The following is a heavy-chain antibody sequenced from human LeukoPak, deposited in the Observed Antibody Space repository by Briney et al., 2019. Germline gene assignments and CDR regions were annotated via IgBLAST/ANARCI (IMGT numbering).Heavy chain of an antibody. D-gene: IGHD3-22*01. CDR3: ARGGLPPDSTGPDDAFDI. J-gene: IGHJ3*02. Sequence: SETLSLTCTVSGGSISSYYWSWIRQPPGKGLEWIGYIYNSGSTNYNPSLKSRVTISVDTSKNQFSLKLSSVTAADTAVYYCARGGLPPDSTGPDDAFDIWGQGTMVTVSS. V-gene: IGHV4-59*01. CDR1: GGSISSYY. CDR2: IYNSGST.